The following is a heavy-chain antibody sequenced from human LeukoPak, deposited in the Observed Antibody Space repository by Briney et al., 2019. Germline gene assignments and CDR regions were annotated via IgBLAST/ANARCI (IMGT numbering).Heavy chain of an antibody. CDR1: GFTFSGSA. Sequence: GGSLKLSCAASGFTFSGSAMHWVRQASGKGLEWVGRIRSKANSYATAYAASVKGRFTISRDDSKSTAYLQMNSLKTEDTAVYYCTRCSGGSCYNLGGAFDIWGQGTMVTVSS. CDR3: TRCSGGSCYNLGGAFDI. D-gene: IGHD2-15*01. V-gene: IGHV3-73*01. J-gene: IGHJ3*02. CDR2: IRSKANSYAT.